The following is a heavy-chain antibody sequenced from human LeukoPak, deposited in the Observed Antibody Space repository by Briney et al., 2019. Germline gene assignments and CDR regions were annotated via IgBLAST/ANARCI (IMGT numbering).Heavy chain of an antibody. CDR1: GFTFSNYW. V-gene: IGHV3-74*01. J-gene: IGHJ5*02. D-gene: IGHD5-18*01. CDR2: INNDARST. CDR3: ARGRGDSYGYGNWFDP. Sequence: HPGGSLRLSCAASGFTFSNYWMHWVRQAPGKGLVWVSRINNDARSTSYADSVKGRFTISRDNSKNTLYLQMNSLRAEDTAVYYCARGRGDSYGYGNWFDPWGQGPLVTVSS.